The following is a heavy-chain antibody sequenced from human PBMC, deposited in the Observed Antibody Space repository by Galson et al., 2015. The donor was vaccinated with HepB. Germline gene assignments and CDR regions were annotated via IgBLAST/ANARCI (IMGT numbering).Heavy chain of an antibody. CDR2: IYNHGDT. V-gene: IGHV3-66*01. D-gene: IGHD3-10*01. Sequence: SLRLSCAASGFTVSGDYMSWVRQAPGKGLEWLSIIYNHGDTRYADPVKDRFTIARDNTKNTLYLQMNTLRVEDTAVYYCARDFPEQRGWFGAWGQGTLVTVSS. CDR1: GFTVSGDY. J-gene: IGHJ5*02. CDR3: ARDFPEQRGWFGA.